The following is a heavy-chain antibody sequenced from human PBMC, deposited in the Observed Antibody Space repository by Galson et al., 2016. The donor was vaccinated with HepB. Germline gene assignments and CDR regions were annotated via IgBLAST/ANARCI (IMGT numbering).Heavy chain of an antibody. D-gene: IGHD3-3*01. Sequence: SGAAVKKPGESLKISCKASGYSFSFYWIGWVRQMPGKGLEWMGIIYPGDSDTKYSPSFQGQVTISADKSISTAYLQWNSLKASDTAMYYCARHSDFWSGIGHYYYMDVWGKGTTVTVSS. CDR2: IYPGDSDT. J-gene: IGHJ6*03. V-gene: IGHV5-51*01. CDR3: ARHSDFWSGIGHYYYMDV. CDR1: GYSFSFYW.